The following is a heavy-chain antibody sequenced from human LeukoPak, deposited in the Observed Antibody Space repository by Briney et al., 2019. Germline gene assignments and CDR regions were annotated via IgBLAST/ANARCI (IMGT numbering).Heavy chain of an antibody. J-gene: IGHJ6*03. CDR3: ASNKAGTYRYYYYMDV. Sequence: GGSLRLSCAASGFTFSSYWMSWVRQAPGKGLEWVANIKQDGSEKYYVDSVKGRFTISRDNAKNSLYLQMNGLRAEDTAVYYCASNKAGTYRYYYYMDVWGKGTTVTVSS. CDR2: IKQDGSEK. V-gene: IGHV3-7*01. D-gene: IGHD6-13*01. CDR1: GFTFSSYW.